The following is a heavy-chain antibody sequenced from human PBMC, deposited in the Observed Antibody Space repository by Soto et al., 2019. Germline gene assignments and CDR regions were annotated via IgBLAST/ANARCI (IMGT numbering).Heavy chain of an antibody. Sequence: ASVKDSCKASGNTFTTYYIHWVRQAPGQGLEWMGTVNPSGGHTTYSQNFLGRVTMTGDTSTSTLYMELTSLTSDDTAVYYCARGGHVVVVTAAFDYWGQGTLVTVSS. D-gene: IGHD2-21*02. V-gene: IGHV1-46*01. CDR3: ARGGHVVVVTAAFDY. CDR1: GNTFTTYY. J-gene: IGHJ4*02. CDR2: VNPSGGHT.